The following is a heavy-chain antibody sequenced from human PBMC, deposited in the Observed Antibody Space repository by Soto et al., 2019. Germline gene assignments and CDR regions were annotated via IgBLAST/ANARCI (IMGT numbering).Heavy chain of an antibody. D-gene: IGHD5-12*01. CDR2: ISYDGSNK. CDR3: ARADRENNGYDYPFSGYYYYGMDV. J-gene: IGHJ6*02. CDR1: GFTFSSYA. Sequence: GGSLRLSCAASGFTFSSYAMHWVRQAPGKGLEWVAVISYDGSNKYYADSVKGRFTISRDNSKNTLYLQMNSLRAEDTAVYYCARADRENNGYDYPFSGYYYYGMDVWGQGTTVTVSS. V-gene: IGHV3-30-3*01.